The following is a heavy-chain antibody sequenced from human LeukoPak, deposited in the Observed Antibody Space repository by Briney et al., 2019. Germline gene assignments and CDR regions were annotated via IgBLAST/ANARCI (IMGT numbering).Heavy chain of an antibody. CDR1: GGTFSSYA. CDR2: IIPIFGTA. Sequence: SVKVSCKASGGTFSSYAISWVRQAPGQRLEWMGGIIPIFGTANYAQKFQGRVTITADKSTSTAYMELSSLRSEDTAVYYCARDWRSDDYYYYYYMDVWGKGTTVTVSS. V-gene: IGHV1-69*06. J-gene: IGHJ6*03. D-gene: IGHD1-1*01. CDR3: ARDWRSDDYYYYYYMDV.